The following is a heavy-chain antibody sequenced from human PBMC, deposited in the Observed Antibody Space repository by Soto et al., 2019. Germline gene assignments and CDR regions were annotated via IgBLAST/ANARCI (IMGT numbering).Heavy chain of an antibody. CDR3: AKAYSRGYYYYYMDV. D-gene: IGHD2-21*01. J-gene: IGHJ6*03. V-gene: IGHV3-23*01. Sequence: GGSLRLSCAASGFTFSSYAMSWVRQAPGKGLEWVSAISGSGGSTYYADSVKGRFTISRDNSKNTLYLQMNSLRAEDTAVYYCAKAYSRGYYYYYMDVWGKGTTVTVSS. CDR1: GFTFSSYA. CDR2: ISGSGGST.